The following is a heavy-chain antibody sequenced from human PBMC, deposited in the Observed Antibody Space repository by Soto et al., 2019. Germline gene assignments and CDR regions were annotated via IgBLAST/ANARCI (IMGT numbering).Heavy chain of an antibody. CDR3: DKGGASRVDALDV. D-gene: IGHD3-16*01. V-gene: IGHV3-9*01. Sequence: EVQLVESGGGLAQPGRSLRLSCAASGFIFDEYAMHWVRQVPGKGLEWVSTVSWNSATIAYADSVKGRFIISRDSATNSLYLQMNSLRPEDTALYYCDKGGASRVDALDVWGQGTLVTVSS. J-gene: IGHJ3*01. CDR2: VSWNSATI. CDR1: GFIFDEYA.